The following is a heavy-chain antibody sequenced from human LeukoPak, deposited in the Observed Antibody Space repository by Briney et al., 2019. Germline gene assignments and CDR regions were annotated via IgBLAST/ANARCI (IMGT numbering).Heavy chain of an antibody. CDR1: GGSISSSSYY. D-gene: IGHD3-10*01. Sequence: PSETLSLTCTVSGGSISSSSYYWSWIRQTPGKGLEWIGHIHYSGSTYYNPSLKSRVDISVDTSKNHFSLRLSSVTAADTAVYYCARGLWFGELFPTEAPGVWGQGTTVTVSS. CDR2: IHYSGST. V-gene: IGHV4-30-4*01. CDR3: ARGLWFGELFPTEAPGV. J-gene: IGHJ6*02.